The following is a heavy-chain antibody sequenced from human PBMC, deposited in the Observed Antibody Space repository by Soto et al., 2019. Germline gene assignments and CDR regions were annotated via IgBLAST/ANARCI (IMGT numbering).Heavy chain of an antibody. CDR2: IYFDGITK. Sequence: GGSLRLSCTASGFTFNTHWMHWVRQAPGKGLVWVSRIYFDGITKNYADSVKGRLTGSRDNAKNTVYLHVNTLRDEDTAVYYCARGGAMGVDYWGKGTLGPVPQ. V-gene: IGHV3-74*01. CDR1: GFTFNTHW. J-gene: IGHJ4*02. D-gene: IGHD1-26*01. CDR3: ARGGAMGVDY.